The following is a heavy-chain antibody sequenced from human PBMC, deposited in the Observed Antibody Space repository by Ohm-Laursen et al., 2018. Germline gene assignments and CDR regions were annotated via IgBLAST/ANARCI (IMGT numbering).Heavy chain of an antibody. CDR1: GGSFSGYY. J-gene: IGHJ4*02. D-gene: IGHD1-26*01. CDR2: INHSGRT. CDR3: ARNKGIVGALDY. Sequence: SDTLSLTCAVYGGSFSGYYWSWIRQPPGKGLEWIGEINHSGRTNYNPSLKSRVTISVDTPKNQFSLKLSSVTAADTAVYYCARNKGIVGALDYWGQGTLVTVSS. V-gene: IGHV4-34*01.